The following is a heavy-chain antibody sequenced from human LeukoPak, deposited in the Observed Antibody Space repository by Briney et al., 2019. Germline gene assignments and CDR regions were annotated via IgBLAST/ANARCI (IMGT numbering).Heavy chain of an antibody. CDR1: GFTFSSYA. CDR2: ISGSGGST. V-gene: IGHV3-23*01. D-gene: IGHD6-19*01. Sequence: PGGSLRLSCAASGFTFSSYAMSWVRQAPGKGLEWVSAISGSGGSTYYADSVKGRFTIPRGNSKNTLYLQMNSLRAEDTAVYYCARGGIQVSGIDGFDYWGQGTLVTVSS. CDR3: ARGGIQVSGIDGFDY. J-gene: IGHJ4*02.